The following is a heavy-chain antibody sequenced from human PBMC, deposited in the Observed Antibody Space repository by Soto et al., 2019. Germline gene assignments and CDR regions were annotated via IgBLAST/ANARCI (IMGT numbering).Heavy chain of an antibody. V-gene: IGHV1-8*01. CDR2: ISPDSGKT. J-gene: IGHJ6*03. Sequence: LEQSGAEVKKPGASVKVACKASGYSLTENGITWVRQASGQGLEYVGWISPDSGKTDYAQKFQGRVTMTRDTSINTVYMEMSSLRSDDTAVYYCARVYGYYYFYMDVWGKGTTVIVSS. D-gene: IGHD2-8*01. CDR1: GYSLTENG. CDR3: ARVYGYYYFYMDV.